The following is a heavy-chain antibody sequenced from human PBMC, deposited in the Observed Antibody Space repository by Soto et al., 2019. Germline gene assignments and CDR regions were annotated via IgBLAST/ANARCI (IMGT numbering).Heavy chain of an antibody. J-gene: IGHJ4*02. V-gene: IGHV1-46*03. CDR3: ARDQGYYDSSGFYDY. CDR2: INPSGGSG. CDR1: GYPFSSYY. D-gene: IGHD3-22*01. Sequence: GASVKVSCKASGYPFSSYYMHWERQAPGQGLEWMGMINPSGGSGSYAQNFQGRLTMTRDTSTSTVYMELSSLRSEDTAVYYCARDQGYYDSSGFYDYWGQGTLVTVSS.